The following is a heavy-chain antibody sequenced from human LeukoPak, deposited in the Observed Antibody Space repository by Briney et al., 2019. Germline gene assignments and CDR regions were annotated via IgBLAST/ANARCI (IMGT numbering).Heavy chain of an antibody. CDR1: RGTFSSYA. CDR2: IIPIFGTA. J-gene: IGHJ5*02. D-gene: IGHD5-18*01. V-gene: IGHV1-69*05. Sequence: GASVKVSCKASRGTFSSYAISWVRQAPGQGLEWMGRIIPIFGTANYAQKFQGRVTITTDESTSTAYMELSSLRSEDTAVYYCARVAMVTPRWFDPWGQGTLVTVSS. CDR3: ARVAMVTPRWFDP.